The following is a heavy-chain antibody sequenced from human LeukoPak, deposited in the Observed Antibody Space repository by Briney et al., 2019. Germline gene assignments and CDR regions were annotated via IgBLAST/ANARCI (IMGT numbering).Heavy chain of an antibody. D-gene: IGHD1-26*01. Sequence: SGTLSLTCAVSGGSILSTNWWSWVRQPPGKGLEWIGEVHLNGATDYNPSVEGRVTMSIDKSKNHLSLEVISVTAADTAMYYCTRESGAFSPFGFWGQGTLVTVSS. V-gene: IGHV4-4*02. J-gene: IGHJ4*02. CDR2: VHLNGAT. CDR3: TRESGAFSPFGF. CDR1: GGSILSTNW.